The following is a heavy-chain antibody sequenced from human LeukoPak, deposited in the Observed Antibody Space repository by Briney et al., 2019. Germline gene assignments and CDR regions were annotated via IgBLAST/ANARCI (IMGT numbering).Heavy chain of an antibody. J-gene: IGHJ5*02. D-gene: IGHD6-19*01. V-gene: IGHV1-18*01. CDR1: GYTFTSYG. Sequence: ASVKVSCKASGYTFTSYGISWVRQAPGQGLEWMGWISAYNGNTNYAQKLQGRVTMTTDTSTSTAYMELRSLRSDDTAVYYCARDAEQWPNWFDPWAREPWSPSPQ. CDR2: ISAYNGNT. CDR3: ARDAEQWPNWFDP.